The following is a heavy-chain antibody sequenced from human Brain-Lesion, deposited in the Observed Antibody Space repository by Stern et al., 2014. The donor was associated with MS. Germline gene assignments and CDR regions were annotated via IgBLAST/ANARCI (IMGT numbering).Heavy chain of an antibody. CDR1: GYIFTGYY. CDR2: INPNTGGT. J-gene: IGHJ6*02. D-gene: IGHD3-3*01. CDR3: ARDQRGITIFGVVTDYYYLGMDV. Sequence: QVQLGQSGAEVKKPGASVKVSCKTSGYIFTGYYIHWVRQAPGQGLEWMAWINPNTGGTKYAQKFKGRVTISRDTSISTVYVELSSLTSDDTAVYYCARDQRGITIFGVVTDYYYLGMDVWGQGTTVTVSS. V-gene: IGHV1-2*02.